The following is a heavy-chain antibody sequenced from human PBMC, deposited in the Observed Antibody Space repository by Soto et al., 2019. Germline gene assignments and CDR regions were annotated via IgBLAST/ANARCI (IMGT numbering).Heavy chain of an antibody. CDR3: ARVSNYYDSSGSRSYYYYYGMDV. J-gene: IGHJ6*02. D-gene: IGHD3-22*01. V-gene: IGHV4-59*01. CDR2: IYYSGST. CDR1: GGSISSYY. Sequence: PSETLSLTCTVSGGSISSYYWSWIRQPPGKGLEWIGYIYYSGSTNYNPSLKSRVTISVDTSKNQFSLKLSSVTAADTVVYYCARVSNYYDSSGSRSYYYYYGMDVWGQGTTVTVSS.